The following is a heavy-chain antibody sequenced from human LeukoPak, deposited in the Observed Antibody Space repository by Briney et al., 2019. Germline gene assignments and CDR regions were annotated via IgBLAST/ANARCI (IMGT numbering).Heavy chain of an antibody. CDR2: IKTKTDGGTT. Sequence: GGSLRLSCEGSAFTFSGHWMNWVRQAPGKGLEWVGRIKTKTDGGTTDYAAPVKGRFSISGDDSTKTMYLQMNSLKTEDTAVYYCTTDFYDSSGLRYWGQGTLVTVSS. CDR1: AFTFSGHW. V-gene: IGHV3-15*07. J-gene: IGHJ4*02. CDR3: TTDFYDSSGLRY. D-gene: IGHD3-22*01.